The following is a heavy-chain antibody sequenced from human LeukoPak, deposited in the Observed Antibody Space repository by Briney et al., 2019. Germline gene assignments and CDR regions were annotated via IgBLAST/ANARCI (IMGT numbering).Heavy chain of an antibody. J-gene: IGHJ4*02. CDR3: ARDSPRIAAAGLDY. CDR2: ISYDGSNK. CDR1: GFTFSNYA. D-gene: IGHD6-13*01. Sequence: GGSLRLSCAASGFTFSNYAIHWVRQAPGKGLEWVAVISYDGSNKYYADSVKGRFTISRDNSKNTLYLQMNSLRAEDTAVYYCARDSPRIAAAGLDYWGQGTLVTVSS. V-gene: IGHV3-30*04.